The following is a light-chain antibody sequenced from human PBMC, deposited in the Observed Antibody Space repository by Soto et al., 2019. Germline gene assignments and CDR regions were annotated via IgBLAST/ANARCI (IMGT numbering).Light chain of an antibody. V-gene: IGLV2-14*01. Sequence: QSVLTQPASVSGSPGQSITISCTGTSSDVGGYNYVSWYQQHPGKAPKLMIYDVINRPSGVSNRFSCSKSGNTASLTISGLQAEDEADYYCSSYTSSSFPYVFGTGTKVTVL. J-gene: IGLJ1*01. CDR3: SSYTSSSFPYV. CDR2: DVI. CDR1: SSDVGGYNY.